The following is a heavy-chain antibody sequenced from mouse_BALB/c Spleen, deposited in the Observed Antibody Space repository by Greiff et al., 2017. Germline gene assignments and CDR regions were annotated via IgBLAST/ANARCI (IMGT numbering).Heavy chain of an antibody. J-gene: IGHJ4*01. CDR2: ISTYYGDA. Sequence: LQESGAELVRPGVSVKISCKGSGYTFTDYAMHWVKQSHAKSLEWIGVISTYYGDASYNQKFKGKATMTVDKSSSTAYMELARLTSEDSAIYYCARAITTKAMDYWGQGTSVTVSS. V-gene: IGHV1S137*01. D-gene: IGHD2-4*01. CDR3: ARAITTKAMDY. CDR1: GYTFTDYA.